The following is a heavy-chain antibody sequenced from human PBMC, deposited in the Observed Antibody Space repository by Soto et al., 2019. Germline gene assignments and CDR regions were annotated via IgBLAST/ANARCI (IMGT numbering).Heavy chain of an antibody. D-gene: IGHD6-19*01. CDR1: GGSISSYY. CDR3: ARTSGWYDYYSYYMDV. V-gene: IGHV4-59*01. CDR2: IYYSGST. J-gene: IGHJ6*03. Sequence: PSENLSLTCTVSGGSISSYYWCWIRQPPGKGLEWIGYIYYSGSTNYNPSLKSRVTISVDTSKNQFSLKLSSVTAADTAVYYCARTSGWYDYYSYYMDVWCKGTTRIVSS.